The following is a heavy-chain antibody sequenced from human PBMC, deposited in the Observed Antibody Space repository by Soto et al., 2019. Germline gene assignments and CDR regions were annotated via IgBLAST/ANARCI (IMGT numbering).Heavy chain of an antibody. Sequence: GESLKISCKGSGYSFTSYWISWVRQMPGKGLEWMGRIDPSDSYTNYSPSFQGHVTISADKSISTAYLQWSSLKASDTAMYHCARRVRMSGYYYGMDVWGQGTTVTVSS. V-gene: IGHV5-10-1*01. CDR3: ARRVRMSGYYYGMDV. J-gene: IGHJ6*02. CDR1: GYSFTSYW. CDR2: IDPSDSYT. D-gene: IGHD2-15*01.